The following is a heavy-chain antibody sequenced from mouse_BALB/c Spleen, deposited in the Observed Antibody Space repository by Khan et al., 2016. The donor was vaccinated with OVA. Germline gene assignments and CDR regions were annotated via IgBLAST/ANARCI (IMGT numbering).Heavy chain of an antibody. Sequence: EVQLQESGPGLVKPSQSLSLTCTVTGYSITSGYGWNWLRQFPGNKLEWMGYISYSGSTNYNPSLKSRISITRDTSKNQFFLQLNSVTTENTATYYCARTARIKYWGQGTTLTVSS. CDR2: ISYSGST. J-gene: IGHJ2*01. CDR1: GYSITSGYG. V-gene: IGHV3-2*02. D-gene: IGHD1-2*01. CDR3: ARTARIKY.